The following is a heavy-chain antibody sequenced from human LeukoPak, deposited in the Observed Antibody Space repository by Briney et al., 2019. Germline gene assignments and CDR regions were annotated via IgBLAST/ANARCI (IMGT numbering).Heavy chain of an antibody. D-gene: IGHD1-1*01. Sequence: GGSLRLSCAASGFTFSSAWMSWVRQAPGKGLEWVSAISGSGGSTYYADSVKGRFTISRDNSKNTLYLQMNSLRAEDTAVYYCAKDRTVERRDAFDYWGQGTLVTVSS. J-gene: IGHJ4*02. CDR3: AKDRTVERRDAFDY. CDR1: GFTFSSAW. CDR2: ISGSGGST. V-gene: IGHV3-23*01.